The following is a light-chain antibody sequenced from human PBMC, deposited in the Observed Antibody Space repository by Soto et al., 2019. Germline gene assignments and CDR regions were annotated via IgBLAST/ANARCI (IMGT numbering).Light chain of an antibody. CDR2: DVS. CDR1: SSDVGRYNY. J-gene: IGLJ2*01. CDR3: SSYTSSSAVV. Sequence: QSVLTQPASVSGSPGQSITISCTGTSSDVGRYNYVSWSQQHPGRAPKVMIYDVSNRPSGVSNRFSGSESGNTASLTISGLQTEDEADYYCSSYTSSSAVVFGGGTKLTVL. V-gene: IGLV2-14*01.